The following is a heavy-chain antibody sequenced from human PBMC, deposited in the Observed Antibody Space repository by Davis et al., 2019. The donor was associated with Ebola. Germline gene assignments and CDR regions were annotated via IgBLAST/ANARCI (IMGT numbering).Heavy chain of an antibody. CDR1: GFTFSSYG. CDR2: ISSDGSNK. CDR3: AKDKFQWRNGLLDY. Sequence: GRSLRLSCAASGFTFSSYGMHWVRQAPGKGLEWVAVISSDGSNKYYVDSVKGRFTISRDNSKNALYLQMNSLRAEDTAVYYCAKDKFQWRNGLLDYWGQGTLVTVSS. J-gene: IGHJ4*02. V-gene: IGHV3-30*18. D-gene: IGHD6-19*01.